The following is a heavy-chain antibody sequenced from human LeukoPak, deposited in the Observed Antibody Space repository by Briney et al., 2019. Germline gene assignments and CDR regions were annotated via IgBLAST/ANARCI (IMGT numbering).Heavy chain of an antibody. CDR2: MNPNSGNT. Sequence: ASVKVSCKASGYTFTSYDINWVRQATGQGLEWMGWMNPNSGNTGYAQKFQGRVTMTRNTSISTAYMELSSLRSEDTAVFYCAKGATEGYYYYYGLDVWGKGTTVTVSS. J-gene: IGHJ6*04. V-gene: IGHV1-8*01. CDR1: GYTFTSYD. CDR3: AKGATEGYYYYYGLDV.